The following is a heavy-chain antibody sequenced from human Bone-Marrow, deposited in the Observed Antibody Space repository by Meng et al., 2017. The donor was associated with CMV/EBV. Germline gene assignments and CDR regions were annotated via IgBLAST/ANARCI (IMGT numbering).Heavy chain of an antibody. V-gene: IGHV3-9*01. D-gene: IGHD1-14*01. CDR3: ASTTDPRNY. J-gene: IGHJ4*02. CDR1: GFTFDDYA. CDR2: ISWNSGSI. Sequence: GGSLRLSCAASGFTFDDYAMNWVRQAPGKGLEGGSGISWNSGSIGYADSVKGGFTISRDNAKNPLYLQRNRLRAENTAVYYCASTTDPRNYWGQGTLVTVSS.